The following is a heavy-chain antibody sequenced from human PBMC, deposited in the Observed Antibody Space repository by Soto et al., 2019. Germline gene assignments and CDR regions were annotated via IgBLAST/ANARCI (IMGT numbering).Heavy chain of an antibody. D-gene: IGHD6-13*01. Sequence: GAAVKVYCKASGYTFTGYYMHWVRQAPGQGLEWMGWINPNSGGTNYAQKFQGWVTMTRDTSISTAYMELSRLRSDDTAVYYCARDGAAAGNFDYWGQGTLVTVSS. CDR1: GYTFTGYY. CDR2: INPNSGGT. J-gene: IGHJ4*02. V-gene: IGHV1-2*04. CDR3: ARDGAAAGNFDY.